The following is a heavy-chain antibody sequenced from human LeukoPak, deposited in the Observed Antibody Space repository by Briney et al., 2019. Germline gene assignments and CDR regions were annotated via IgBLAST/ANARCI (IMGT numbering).Heavy chain of an antibody. CDR3: SRGPYCSSGSCYPDLYAFYI. Sequence: GGSLRLSCTASGFTFGDYAMVGVRQAPGKGLEGVVFIRSKSYGGTTEYAASVKGRFTISSDDSKSIAYLQMNSLQTEDTAVYYCSRGPYCSSGSCYPDLYAFYIWGQGTVVTFSS. D-gene: IGHD2-15*01. J-gene: IGHJ3*02. CDR2: IRSKSYGGTT. CDR1: GFTFGDYA. V-gene: IGHV3-49*04.